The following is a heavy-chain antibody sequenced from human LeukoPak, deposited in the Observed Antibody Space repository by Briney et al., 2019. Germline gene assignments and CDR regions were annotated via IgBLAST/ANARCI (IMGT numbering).Heavy chain of an antibody. CDR2: ICWNSGSI. J-gene: IGHJ4*02. CDR1: GFTFDDYA. V-gene: IGHV3-9*01. CDR3: AKADTYYYDSSGYYDPRPLDY. D-gene: IGHD3-22*01. Sequence: GGSLRLSCAASGFTFDDYAMHWLRQTPGKGLEGVSVICWNSGSIGYADSVKGRFTISRDNDKNSLYLQMNSLRAEDTALYYCAKADTYYYDSSGYYDPRPLDYWGQGTLVTVSS.